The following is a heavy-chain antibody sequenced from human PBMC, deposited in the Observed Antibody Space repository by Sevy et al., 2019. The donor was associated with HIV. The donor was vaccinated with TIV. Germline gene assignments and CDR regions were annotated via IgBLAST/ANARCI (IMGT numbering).Heavy chain of an antibody. CDR2: FDPEDGET. V-gene: IGHV1-24*01. CDR3: AATKDYYENSGSPFDY. Sequence: ASVKVSCKVYGHTLNRLGIHWVRQAPGKGLEWMGSFDPEDGETFQAQKFQGRVTMTDDTSTDTAYMELSCLRAEDTAVYYCAATKDYYENSGSPFDYWGQGTLVTVSS. CDR1: GHTLNRLG. D-gene: IGHD3-22*01. J-gene: IGHJ4*02.